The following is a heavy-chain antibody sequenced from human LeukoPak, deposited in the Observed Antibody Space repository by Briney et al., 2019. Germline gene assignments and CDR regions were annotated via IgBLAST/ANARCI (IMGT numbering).Heavy chain of an antibody. Sequence: GSGPTLVNPTQTLTLTCTFSGFSLSTSGVGVGWIRQPPGKALEWLALIYWDDDKRYSPSLKSRLTITKDTSKNQVVLTMTNMDPVDTATYYCAHRSGSHYYDSSGYWSFDYWGQGTLVTVSS. CDR2: IYWDDDK. J-gene: IGHJ4*02. CDR1: GFSLSTSGVG. D-gene: IGHD3-22*01. V-gene: IGHV2-5*02. CDR3: AHRSGSHYYDSSGYWSFDY.